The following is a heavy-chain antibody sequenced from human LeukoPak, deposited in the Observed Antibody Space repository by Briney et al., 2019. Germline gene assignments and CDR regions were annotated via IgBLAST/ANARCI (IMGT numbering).Heavy chain of an antibody. CDR1: GFTFSSYG. D-gene: IGHD2-15*01. CDR2: ISGSGGST. CDR3: AKTGYCSGGSCYSAYFDY. Sequence: GGSLRLSCAASGFTFSSYGMSWVRQAPGKGLEWVSAISGSGGSTYYADSVKGRFTISRDNSKNTLYLQMNSLRAEDTAVYYCAKTGYCSGGSCYSAYFDYWGQGTLVTVSS. J-gene: IGHJ4*02. V-gene: IGHV3-23*01.